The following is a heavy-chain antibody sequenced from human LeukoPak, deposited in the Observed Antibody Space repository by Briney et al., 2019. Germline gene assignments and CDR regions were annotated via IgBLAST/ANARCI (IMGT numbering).Heavy chain of an antibody. V-gene: IGHV3-23*01. CDR2: ISGSGGST. Sequence: GGSLRLSCAASGFTFSSYAMSWVRQAPGKGLEWVSAISGSGGSTYYADSVEGRFTISRDNSKNTLYLQMNSLRAEDTAVYYCAKVRFLEWLLFRSWGQGTLVTVSS. J-gene: IGHJ5*02. CDR1: GFTFSSYA. D-gene: IGHD3-3*01. CDR3: AKVRFLEWLLFRS.